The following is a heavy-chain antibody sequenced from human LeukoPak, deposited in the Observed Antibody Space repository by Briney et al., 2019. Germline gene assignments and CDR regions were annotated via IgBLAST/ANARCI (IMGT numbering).Heavy chain of an antibody. J-gene: IGHJ3*02. D-gene: IGHD3-10*01. CDR3: ARDDGSGSYRDAFDI. V-gene: IGHV4-59*11. CDR1: GASISIHY. CDR2: IYYSGST. Sequence: SETLSLTCTVSGASISIHYWSWIRQPPGKGLEWIGYIYYSGSTNYNPSLKSRVTISVDTSKNQFSLKLSSVTAADTAVYYCARDDGSGSYRDAFDIWGQGTMATVSS.